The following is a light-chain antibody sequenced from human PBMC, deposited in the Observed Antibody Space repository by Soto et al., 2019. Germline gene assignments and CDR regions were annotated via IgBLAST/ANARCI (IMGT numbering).Light chain of an antibody. Sequence: QSALTQPASVSGSPGQSITISCTGTSSDVGGYNYVSWYQQHPGKAPKLMIYDVSNRPSGVSNRFSGSKSGNTASLTISGLQAEDEADYYCSSYTSGSTVVFAGGAKLTVL. CDR1: SSDVGGYNY. V-gene: IGLV2-14*01. CDR2: DVS. CDR3: SSYTSGSTVV. J-gene: IGLJ2*01.